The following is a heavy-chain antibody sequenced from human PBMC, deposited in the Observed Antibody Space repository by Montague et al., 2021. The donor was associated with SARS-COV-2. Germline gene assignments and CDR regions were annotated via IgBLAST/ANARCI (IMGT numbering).Heavy chain of an antibody. V-gene: IGHV4-61*02. J-gene: IGHJ5*02. CDR3: ARAALPGRKNWFDP. D-gene: IGHD2-2*01. Sequence: TLSLTCSVSGGSISSGSYYWSWIRQPAGKGLEWIGRIYTSGGANYNPSLNSPVTISVDTSKNQFSLNLTSVTAADTAVYYCARAALPGRKNWFDPWGQGTLVTVSS. CDR2: IYTSGGA. CDR1: GGSISSGSYY.